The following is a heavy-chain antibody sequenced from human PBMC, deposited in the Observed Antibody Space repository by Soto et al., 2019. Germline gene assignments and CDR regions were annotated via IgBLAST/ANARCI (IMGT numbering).Heavy chain of an antibody. Sequence: QGQLVESGGGVVQPGTSLRLSCAASGFTFSSYAMHWVRQAPGKGLEWVALISYDGDSKWYADAVKGRFTISRDNSNNPRFLGRNGLTGDDTAVYFCAAIGEVDVWGQGTTVTVSS. J-gene: IGHJ6*02. CDR2: ISYDGDSK. D-gene: IGHD3-10*01. CDR1: GFTFSSYA. V-gene: IGHV3-30*03. CDR3: AAIGEVDV.